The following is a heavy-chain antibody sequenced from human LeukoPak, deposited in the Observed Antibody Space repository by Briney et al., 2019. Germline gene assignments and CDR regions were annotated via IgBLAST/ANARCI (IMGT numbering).Heavy chain of an antibody. V-gene: IGHV3-33*06. D-gene: IGHD3-22*01. CDR2: TRWEGTNT. CDR3: AKENYHNSGYSAMDV. Sequence: GRSRRPSCATSGFTLSNHAMHWVRQPPGQGMEWVGVTRWEGTNTTYTDSVKGRPTIYTINSKNTTFMQMTSLQAKDTAVYYCAKENYHNSGYSAMDVWGKGTTARVSS. J-gene: IGHJ6*03. CDR1: GFTLSNHA.